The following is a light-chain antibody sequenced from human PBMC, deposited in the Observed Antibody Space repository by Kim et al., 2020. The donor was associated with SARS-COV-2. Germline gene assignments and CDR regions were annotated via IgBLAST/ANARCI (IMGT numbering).Light chain of an antibody. CDR3: SSYTSSSTVV. Sequence: GQSLTFSCPGTSSDVSGYNYVSWYQQHPGKAPILMIYDVSNRPSGVSNRFSVSKSGNTASLTISELQAEDEADYYCSSYTSSSTVVFGGGTQLTVL. CDR2: DVS. J-gene: IGLJ2*01. V-gene: IGLV2-14*03. CDR1: SSDVSGYNY.